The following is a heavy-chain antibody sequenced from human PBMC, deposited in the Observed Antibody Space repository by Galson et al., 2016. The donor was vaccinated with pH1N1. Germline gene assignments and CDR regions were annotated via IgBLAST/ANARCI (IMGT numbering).Heavy chain of an antibody. D-gene: IGHD1-7*01. V-gene: IGHV1-2*02. J-gene: IGHJ4*02. CDR2: INPNGGRT. Sequence: SVKVSCTASGYTFTGYYIHWVRQAPGQGLEWMGCINPNGGRTNYAQRFQDSVTMTRDTSITTAYMEVSRLTSDDTAVYYCAREGDWSYDYWGQGTLITVSS. CDR1: GYTFTGYY. CDR3: AREGDWSYDY.